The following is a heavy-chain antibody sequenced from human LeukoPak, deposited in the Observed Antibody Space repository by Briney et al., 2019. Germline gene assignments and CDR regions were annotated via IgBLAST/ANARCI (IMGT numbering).Heavy chain of an antibody. CDR1: GFTFDDYA. J-gene: IGHJ3*02. V-gene: IGHV3-9*01. CDR2: VSWNSGSI. D-gene: IGHD3-16*01. CDR3: AKDMASGGSIGRYLGAFDI. Sequence: GRSLTLSCAAAGFTFDDYAMHWVRQAPGKGLEWVSGVSWNSGSIGYADSVKGRFTISRDNAKNSLYLQMNSLRAEDTALYYCAKDMASGGSIGRYLGAFDIWGQGTMVTVS.